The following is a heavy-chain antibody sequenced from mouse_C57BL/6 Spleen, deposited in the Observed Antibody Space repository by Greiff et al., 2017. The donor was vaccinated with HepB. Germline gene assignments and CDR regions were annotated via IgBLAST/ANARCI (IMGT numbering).Heavy chain of an antibody. V-gene: IGHV1-74*01. CDR2: IHPSDSDT. CDR3: AIPLIYYDYGYAMDY. D-gene: IGHD2-4*01. Sequence: VQLQQPGAELVKPGASVKVSCKASGYTFTSYWMHWVKQRPGQGLEWIGRIHPSDSDTNYNQKFKGKATFTVDKSSSTAYMQLSSLTSEDSAVYYCAIPLIYYDYGYAMDYWGQGTSVTVSS. CDR1: GYTFTSYW. J-gene: IGHJ4*01.